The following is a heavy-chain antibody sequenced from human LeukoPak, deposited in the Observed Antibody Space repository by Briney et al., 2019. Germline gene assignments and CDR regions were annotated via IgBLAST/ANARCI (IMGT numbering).Heavy chain of an antibody. Sequence: GGPLRLSCTASGFTFGDYAMSWVRQAPGKGLEWVGFIRSKAYGGTTEYAESVKGRFTISRDDSKSIAYLQMNSLKTEDTAVYYCTRDATYYDSSGYYYGLDYWGQGTLVTVSS. J-gene: IGHJ4*02. D-gene: IGHD3-22*01. CDR2: IRSKAYGGTT. CDR1: GFTFGDYA. V-gene: IGHV3-49*04. CDR3: TRDATYYDSSGYYYGLDY.